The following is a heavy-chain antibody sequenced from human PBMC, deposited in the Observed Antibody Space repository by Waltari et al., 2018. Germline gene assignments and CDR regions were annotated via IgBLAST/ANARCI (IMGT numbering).Heavy chain of an antibody. D-gene: IGHD6-13*01. CDR3: ATLPYTSSWFGWDYYFDY. CDR1: GGSISSGSYY. CDR2: IYTSEST. J-gene: IGHJ4*02. V-gene: IGHV4-61*02. Sequence: QVQLQESGPGLVKPSQTLSLTCTVSGGSISSGSYYWRCIRQPAGKGLEWIGHIYTSESTNYNPSLKSRVTISVDTSKNQFSLNLSSVTAADTAVYYCATLPYTSSWFGWDYYFDYWGQGTLVTVSS.